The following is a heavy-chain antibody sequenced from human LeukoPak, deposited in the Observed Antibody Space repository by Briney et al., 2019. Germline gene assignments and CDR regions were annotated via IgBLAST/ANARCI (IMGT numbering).Heavy chain of an antibody. CDR1: GFTFSSYA. CDR3: AKEPKRYFDWPDGYFDY. CDR2: ISGSGGST. J-gene: IGHJ4*02. Sequence: PGGSLRLSCAASGFTFSSYAMSWVRQAPGKGLEWVSAISGSGGSTYYADSVKGRFTISRDNSKNTLYPQMNSLRAEDTAVYYCAKEPKRYFDWPDGYFDYWGQGTLVTVSS. D-gene: IGHD3-9*01. V-gene: IGHV3-23*01.